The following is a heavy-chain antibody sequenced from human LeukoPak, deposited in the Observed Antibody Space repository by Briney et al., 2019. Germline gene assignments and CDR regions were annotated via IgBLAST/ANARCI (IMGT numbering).Heavy chain of an antibody. CDR1: GFTFSSYA. D-gene: IGHD3-22*01. V-gene: IGHV3-23*01. CDR3: AKDPYYYESSGYYLPVDY. Sequence: QPGGSLRLSCAASGFTFSSYAMSWVRQAPGKGLEWVSAISGSGGSTYYADSVKGRFTISRDNSKNTLYLQMNSLRAEDTAVYYCAKDPYYYESSGYYLPVDYWGQGTLVTVSS. J-gene: IGHJ4*02. CDR2: ISGSGGST.